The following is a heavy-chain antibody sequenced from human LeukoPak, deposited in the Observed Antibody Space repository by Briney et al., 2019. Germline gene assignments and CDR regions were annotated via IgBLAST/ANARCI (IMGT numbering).Heavy chain of an antibody. J-gene: IGHJ4*02. V-gene: IGHV3-66*01. CDR1: GFTVSSTY. CDR2: IYSGGST. D-gene: IGHD6-13*01. CDR3: ARYSSSWYLGRGYFDY. Sequence: GGSLRLSCAASGFTVSSTYMSWVRQAPGKGLEWVSVIYSGGSTYYADSVKGRFTISRDNSKNTLYLQMNSLRAEDTAVYYCARYSSSWYLGRGYFDYWGQGTLVTVSS.